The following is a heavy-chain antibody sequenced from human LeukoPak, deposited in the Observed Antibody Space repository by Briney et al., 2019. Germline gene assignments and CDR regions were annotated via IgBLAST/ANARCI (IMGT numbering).Heavy chain of an antibody. J-gene: IGHJ4*02. CDR2: IYHSGST. CDR3: ARDAPCTNGVCSLLF. Sequence: SETLSLTCAVYGGSFSGYYWSWIRQPPGKGLEWIGEIYHSGSTNYNPSLKSRVTISVDKSKNQFSLKPSSVTAADTAVYYCARDAPCTNGVCSLLFWGQGTLVTVSS. V-gene: IGHV4-34*01. CDR1: GGSFSGYY. D-gene: IGHD2-8*01.